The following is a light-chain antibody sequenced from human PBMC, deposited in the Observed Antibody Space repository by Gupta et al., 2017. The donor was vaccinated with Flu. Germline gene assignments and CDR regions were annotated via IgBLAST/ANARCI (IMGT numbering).Light chain of an antibody. CDR1: QEISTY. V-gene: IGKV1-39*01. CDR2: AAS. Sequence: PICRYASLGDRVTITCRASQEISTYLNWYQQRPGEAPKLLIYAASRWKSGVPSRFGGGGSGTDFTLTISSLQPEDFATYYCQQSDSTPSTFGQGTKMEIK. CDR3: QQSDSTPST. J-gene: IGKJ2*02.